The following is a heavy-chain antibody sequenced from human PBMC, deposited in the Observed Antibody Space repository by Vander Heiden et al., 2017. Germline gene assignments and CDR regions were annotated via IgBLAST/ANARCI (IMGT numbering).Heavy chain of an antibody. CDR1: GFRFSVIN. CDR2: IWYDGSNK. D-gene: IGHD3-16*01. Sequence: QVQLVESEGGVVQPGGSLRLACVASGFRFSVINMPWVRQAPGKGLEWVAIIWYDGSNKFYIDSVKGRFTISRDNSMNTVYLHMDSLRAEDTAIYYCARDDGGLLDFWGQGTLVTVSS. CDR3: ARDDGGLLDF. J-gene: IGHJ4*02. V-gene: IGHV3-33*01.